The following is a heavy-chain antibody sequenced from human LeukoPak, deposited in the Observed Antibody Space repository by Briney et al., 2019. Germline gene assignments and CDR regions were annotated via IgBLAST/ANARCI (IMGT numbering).Heavy chain of an antibody. J-gene: IGHJ4*02. CDR1: GYTFITYG. CDR2: ISAYNGDT. Sequence: ASVKVSCKASGYTFITYGISWVRQAPGQGLEWVGWISAYNGDTKYAQKVQGRVTLTTDTSTSTAYLELRSLRPDDTAQYYCARDCSGGSCSSDKYYYYALDVWGQGTLVTVSS. CDR3: ARDCSGGSCSSDKYYYYALDV. D-gene: IGHD3-22*01. V-gene: IGHV1-18*01.